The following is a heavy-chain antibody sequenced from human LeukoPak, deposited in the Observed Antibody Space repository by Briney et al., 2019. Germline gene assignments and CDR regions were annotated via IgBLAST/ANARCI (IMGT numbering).Heavy chain of an antibody. J-gene: IGHJ5*02. CDR2: ISGSGGST. Sequence: PGGSLRLSCAASGFTFSSYAMSWVRQAPGKGLEWVSAISGSGGSTYYADSVKGRFTISRDNSKNTLYLQMNSLRAEDTAVYYCAKGMAAAGTRRRNWFDPWGQGTLVTVSS. CDR3: AKGMAAAGTRRRNWFDP. CDR1: GFTFSSYA. V-gene: IGHV3-23*01. D-gene: IGHD6-13*01.